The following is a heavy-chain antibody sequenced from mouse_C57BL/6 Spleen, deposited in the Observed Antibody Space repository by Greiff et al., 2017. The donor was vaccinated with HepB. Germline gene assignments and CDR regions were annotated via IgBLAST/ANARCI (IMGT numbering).Heavy chain of an antibody. CDR3: ARFMGGPYGYDAWFAY. D-gene: IGHD2-2*01. Sequence: VHVKQSGPELVKPGASVKIPCKASGYTFTDYNMDWVKQSHGKSLEWIGDINPNNGGTIYNQKFKGKATLTVDKSSSTAYMELRSLTSEDTAVYYCARFMGGPYGYDAWFAYWGQGTLVTVSA. CDR2: INPNNGGT. CDR1: GYTFTDYN. J-gene: IGHJ3*01. V-gene: IGHV1-18*01.